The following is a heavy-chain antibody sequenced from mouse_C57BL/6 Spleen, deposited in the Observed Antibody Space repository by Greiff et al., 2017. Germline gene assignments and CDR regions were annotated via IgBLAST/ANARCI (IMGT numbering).Heavy chain of an antibody. CDR1: GYTFTDYE. Sequence: VQLQQSGAELVRPGASVTLSCKASGYTFTDYELNWVKQTPVHGLEWIGAIDPESGGTAYNQKFKGKAILTADKSSSTAYMELRSLTSEDSAVYYCANWEDAMDYWGQGTSVTVSS. CDR3: ANWEDAMDY. J-gene: IGHJ4*01. V-gene: IGHV1-15*01. D-gene: IGHD4-1*01. CDR2: IDPESGGT.